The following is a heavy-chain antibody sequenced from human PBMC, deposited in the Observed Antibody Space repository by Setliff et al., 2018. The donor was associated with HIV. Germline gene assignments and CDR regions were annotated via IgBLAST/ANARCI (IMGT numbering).Heavy chain of an antibody. CDR3: AKTQTVITVYGPFDS. J-gene: IGHJ4*02. D-gene: IGHD4-4*01. Sequence: PGGSLRLSCAASGFSFRSYAVSWVRQAPGKGLEWVSAISGSGDITYYRESVKGRFTVSRDNSNNTVYLQMNSLRAEDTAMYYCAKTQTVITVYGPFDSWGQGTPVTVSS. V-gene: IGHV3-23*01. CDR1: GFSFRSYA. CDR2: ISGSGDIT.